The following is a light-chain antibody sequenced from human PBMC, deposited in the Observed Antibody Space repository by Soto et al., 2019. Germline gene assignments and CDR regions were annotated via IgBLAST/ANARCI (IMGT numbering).Light chain of an antibody. CDR1: NSNIGAGFV. CDR3: QAYDTSRGSEVV. V-gene: IGLV1-40*01. Sequence: QSVLSQPPSVSGAPGQRVTISCTGSNSNIGAGFVLHLYQQLRGAVTTLLIYDNTNRPSGVTDRFSGSKSGTTAALAITRLQAEDEDDYFCQAYDTSRGSEVVFGGGTKLTVL. J-gene: IGLJ2*01. CDR2: DNT.